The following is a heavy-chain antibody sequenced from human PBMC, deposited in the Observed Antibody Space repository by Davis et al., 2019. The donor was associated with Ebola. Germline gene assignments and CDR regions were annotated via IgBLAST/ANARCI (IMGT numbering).Heavy chain of an antibody. CDR1: GFIFRNAW. V-gene: IGHV3-7*01. D-gene: IGHD6-19*01. Sequence: GESLKISCAASGFIFRNAWMSWVRQAPGKGLEWVANIKEEGSEQYYVDSVKGRFTISRDNAKNSLYLQMNSLRVEDTAVYYCARDTGAGAAIQHWGQGTLVTVSS. CDR3: ARDTGAGAAIQH. CDR2: IKEEGSEQ. J-gene: IGHJ1*01.